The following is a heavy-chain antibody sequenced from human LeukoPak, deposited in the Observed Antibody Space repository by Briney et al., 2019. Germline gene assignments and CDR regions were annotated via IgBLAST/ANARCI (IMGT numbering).Heavy chain of an antibody. CDR1: GFTFSKTW. CDR3: ATLTARGVINI. J-gene: IGHJ4*02. D-gene: IGHD3-10*01. CDR2: IQSKTDGGTT. V-gene: IGHV3-15*01. Sequence: TGGSLRLSCAASGFTFSKTWMNWVRQAPGKGLEWVGRIQSKTDGGTTEYAAPVKCRFTISRNDSKTTLYLQMNSLKTEDTAVYYCATLTARGVINIWGQGTLVTVSS.